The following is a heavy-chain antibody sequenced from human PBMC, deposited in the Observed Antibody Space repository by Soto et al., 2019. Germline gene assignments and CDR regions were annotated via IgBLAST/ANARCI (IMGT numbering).Heavy chain of an antibody. V-gene: IGHV5-51*01. CDR3: ARLGCSSTSCYTDPNYYYYGMDV. D-gene: IGHD2-2*02. CDR2: IYPGDSDT. Sequence: GESLKISCKGSGYSFTSYWIGWVRQMPGKGLEWMGIIYPGDSDTRYSPSVQGQVTISAEKSISTAYRQRSSLKASDTAMYYCARLGCSSTSCYTDPNYYYYGMDVWGQGTTVTVSS. CDR1: GYSFTSYW. J-gene: IGHJ6*02.